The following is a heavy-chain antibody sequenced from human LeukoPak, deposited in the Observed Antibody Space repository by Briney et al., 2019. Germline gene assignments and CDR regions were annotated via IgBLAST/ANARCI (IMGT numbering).Heavy chain of an antibody. CDR1: GYTFTSYT. CDR3: ARDSHIAGVAYYFDY. V-gene: IGHV1-18*01. Sequence: ASVKVSCKASGYTFTSYTISWVRQAPGQGLEWMGWISAYNGNTDYAQKLQDRVTMTTDTSTSTAYMELRSLRSDDTAVYFCARDSHIAGVAYYFDYWGQGTLVTVSS. D-gene: IGHD6-13*01. CDR2: ISAYNGNT. J-gene: IGHJ4*02.